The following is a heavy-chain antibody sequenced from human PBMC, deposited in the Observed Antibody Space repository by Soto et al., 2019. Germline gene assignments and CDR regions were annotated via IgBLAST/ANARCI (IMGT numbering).Heavy chain of an antibody. J-gene: IGHJ6*03. D-gene: IGHD3-3*01. CDR2: IWYDGSNK. Sequence: RGSLRLSCAASGFTFSSYGMHWVRQAPGKGLEWVAVIWYDGSNKYYADSVKGRFTISRDNSKNTLYLQMNSLRAEDTAVYYCARAILEWLPIYYMDVWGKGTTVTVSS. CDR3: ARAILEWLPIYYMDV. V-gene: IGHV3-33*01. CDR1: GFTFSSYG.